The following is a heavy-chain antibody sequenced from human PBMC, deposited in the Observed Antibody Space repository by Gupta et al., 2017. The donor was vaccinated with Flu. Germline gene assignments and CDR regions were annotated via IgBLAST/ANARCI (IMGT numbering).Heavy chain of an antibody. CDR1: GNTFTGDY. CDR3: ARAPGMDV. J-gene: IGHJ6*02. V-gene: IGHV1-2*02. CDR2: INPNGGAT. Sequence: QVQLVQSGAEVKNPGASVKVSCKASGNTFTGDYLHWARQAPGQGLERVGWINPNGGATNYAQKFQGRVTLTRDTSITTAYMELSRLTSDDTAVYYCARAPGMDVWGQGTTVTVSS.